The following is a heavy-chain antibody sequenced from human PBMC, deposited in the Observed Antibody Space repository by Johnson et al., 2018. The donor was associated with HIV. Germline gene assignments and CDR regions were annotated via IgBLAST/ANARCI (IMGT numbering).Heavy chain of an antibody. CDR2: ISYDGSNK. CDR1: GFTFSSYA. V-gene: IGHV3-30-3*01. D-gene: IGHD5-24*01. CDR3: AKDGDDGDGPDGTKGAFDI. Sequence: VQLVESGGGVVQPGRSLRLSCAASGFTFSSYAMHWVRQAPGKGLEWVAVISYDGSNKYYADSVKARFTISRDDARNTLYLQMNSLRIEDTGLYYCAKDGDDGDGPDGTKGAFDIWGQGTMVTVSS. J-gene: IGHJ3*02.